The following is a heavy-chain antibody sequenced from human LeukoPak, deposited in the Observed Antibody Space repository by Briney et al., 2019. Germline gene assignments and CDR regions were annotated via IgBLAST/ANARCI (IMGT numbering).Heavy chain of an antibody. CDR3: AKAGVRYFDSSGLYALDF. CDR2: IYYSGST. J-gene: IGHJ3*01. D-gene: IGHD3-22*01. Sequence: SETLSLTCAVSGGSISSTSYYWAWIRQPPGKGLEWIGTIYYSGSTYHNPSLKSRVTLSVDTSRNQFSLRLSSVDAADTAVYYCAKAGVRYFDSSGLYALDFWGQGTTVTVSS. V-gene: IGHV4-39*01. CDR1: GGSISSTSYY.